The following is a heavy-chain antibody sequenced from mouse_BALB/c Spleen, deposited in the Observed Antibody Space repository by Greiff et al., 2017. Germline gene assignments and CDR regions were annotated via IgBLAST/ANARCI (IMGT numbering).Heavy chain of an antibody. Sequence: VQRVESGAELARPGASVKLSCKASGYTFTDYYINWVKQRTGQGLEWIGEIYPGSGNTYYNEKFKGKATLTADKSSSTAYTQLSSLTSEDSAVYFCARSRDGNFFFDYWGQGTTLTVSS. CDR3: ARSRDGNFFFDY. D-gene: IGHD2-1*01. CDR2: IYPGSGNT. V-gene: IGHV1-77*01. J-gene: IGHJ2*01. CDR1: GYTFTDYY.